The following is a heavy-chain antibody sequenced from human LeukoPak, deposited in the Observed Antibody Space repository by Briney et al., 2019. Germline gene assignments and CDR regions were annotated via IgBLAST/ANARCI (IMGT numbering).Heavy chain of an antibody. V-gene: IGHV4-61*02. CDR3: ARDLSGIGIDY. CDR1: GGSISSGSYY. Sequence: PSQTLSLTCTVSGGSISSGSYYWSWIRQPAGKGLEWIGRIYTSGSTNYNPSLKSRVTISVDTSKNQFSLKLSSVTAADTAVYYCARDLSGIGIDYWGQGTLVTVSS. CDR2: IYTSGST. D-gene: IGHD3-10*01. J-gene: IGHJ4*02.